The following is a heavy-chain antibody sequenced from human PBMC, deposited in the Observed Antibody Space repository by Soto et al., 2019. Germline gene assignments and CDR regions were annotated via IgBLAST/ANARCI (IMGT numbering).Heavy chain of an antibody. Sequence: TLSLTCNVSDGSISRYYWSWIRQPPGKGLEWIGYIYHSGSTNYNPSLKSRVTISVDTSKNQFSLKLSSVTAADTAMYYCARRGLLTGYYARPGYYGMDVWGQGTTVTVSS. CDR2: IYHSGST. V-gene: IGHV4-59*01. D-gene: IGHD3-9*01. CDR1: DGSISRYY. J-gene: IGHJ6*02. CDR3: ARRGLLTGYYARPGYYGMDV.